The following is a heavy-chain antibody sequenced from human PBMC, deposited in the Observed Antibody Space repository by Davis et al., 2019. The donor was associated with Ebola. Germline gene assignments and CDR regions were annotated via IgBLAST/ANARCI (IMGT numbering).Heavy chain of an antibody. J-gene: IGHJ6*02. CDR2: IYYSGST. D-gene: IGHD5-18*01. V-gene: IGHV4-39*01. Sequence: SETLSLTCTVSGGSSSRSSYHSGWLRQPPGKGLEWIGSIYYSGSTYYNPSLKSRVTISVDTSKNQFPLKLSSVTAADTAVYYCASEATAMVYYYYGMDVWGQGTTVTVSS. CDR3: ASEATAMVYYYYGMDV. CDR1: GGSSSRSSYH.